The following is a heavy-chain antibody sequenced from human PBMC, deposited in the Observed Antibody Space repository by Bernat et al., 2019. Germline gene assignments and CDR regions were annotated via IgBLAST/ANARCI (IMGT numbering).Heavy chain of an antibody. CDR3: ARPAVAKYYYYGMDV. V-gene: IGHV3-33*01. J-gene: IGHJ6*02. CDR1: GFTFSSYA. D-gene: IGHD6-19*01. CDR2: IWYDGSNK. Sequence: QVQLVESGGGVVQPGRSLRLSCAASGFTFSSYAMHWVRQAPGKGLEWVAVIWYDGSNKYYADSVKGRFTISRDNSKNTLCLQMNSLRAEDTAVYYCARPAVAKYYYYGMDVWGQGTTVTVSS.